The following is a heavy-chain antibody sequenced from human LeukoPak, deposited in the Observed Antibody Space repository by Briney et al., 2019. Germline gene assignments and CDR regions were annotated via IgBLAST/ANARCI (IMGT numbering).Heavy chain of an antibody. V-gene: IGHV4-59*01. CDR3: ARTHGYYYGMDV. CDR1: GGSISSYY. CDR2: IYYSGST. J-gene: IGHJ6*04. Sequence: PSETLSLTCTVSGGSISSYYRSWIRQPPGKGLEWIGYIYYSGSTNYNPSLKSRATISVDTSKNQFSLKLSSVTAADTAVYYCARTHGYYYGMDVWGKGTTVTVSS.